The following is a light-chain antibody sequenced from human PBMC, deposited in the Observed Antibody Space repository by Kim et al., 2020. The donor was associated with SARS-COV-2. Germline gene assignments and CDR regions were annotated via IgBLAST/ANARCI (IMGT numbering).Light chain of an antibody. Sequence: QSVLAQPPSASGTPGQRVTISCSGSSSSIGRNYVYWYQQLPGTAPKLLIFKNNQRPSGVPDRFSGSKSGTSASLAISGLRTEDEADYYCAAWDDSLSGRVFGGGTKVTVL. V-gene: IGLV1-47*01. CDR3: AAWDDSLSGRV. CDR1: SSSIGRNY. CDR2: KNN. J-gene: IGLJ2*01.